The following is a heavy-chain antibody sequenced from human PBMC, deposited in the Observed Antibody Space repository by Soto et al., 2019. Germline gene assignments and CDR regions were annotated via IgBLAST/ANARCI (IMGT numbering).Heavy chain of an antibody. D-gene: IGHD3-22*01. J-gene: IGHJ6*02. Sequence: VQLVESEGGEVQPGRSLRLSCAASGFKYTDFALHWVRQAPGKGLEWVAIISYDGSDKYYADSVKGRFVISRDNPKNTLYLEMNSLRPEDTAVYFCARRAWDSYYAIDVWGQGTTVTVFS. CDR1: GFKYTDFA. CDR3: ARRAWDSYYAIDV. CDR2: ISYDGSDK. V-gene: IGHV3-30*09.